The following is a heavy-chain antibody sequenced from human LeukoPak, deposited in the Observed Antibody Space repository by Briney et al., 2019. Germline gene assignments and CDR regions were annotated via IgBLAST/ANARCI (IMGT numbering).Heavy chain of an antibody. D-gene: IGHD6-19*01. CDR1: GYTFTSYG. CDR2: ISAYNGNT. V-gene: IGHV1-18*01. Sequence: ASVKVSCEASGYTFTSYGISWVRQAPGQGLEWMGWISAYNGNTNYAQKLQGRVTMTTDTSTSTAYMELRSLRSDDTAVYYCARLRYSSGWYPAGLDYWGQGTLVTVSS. J-gene: IGHJ4*02. CDR3: ARLRYSSGWYPAGLDY.